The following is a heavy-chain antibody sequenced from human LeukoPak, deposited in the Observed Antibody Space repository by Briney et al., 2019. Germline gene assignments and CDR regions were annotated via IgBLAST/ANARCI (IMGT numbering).Heavy chain of an antibody. Sequence: KDGESLKISCKGSGYSFTSYWIGWVRQMPGKGLEWMGIIYPGDSDTRYSPSFQGRVTISADKSISTAYLQWSSLKASDTAMYYCARRDSSDFVNWFDPWGQGTLVTVSS. CDR1: GYSFTSYW. D-gene: IGHD6-25*01. CDR2: IYPGDSDT. CDR3: ARRDSSDFVNWFDP. V-gene: IGHV5-51*01. J-gene: IGHJ5*02.